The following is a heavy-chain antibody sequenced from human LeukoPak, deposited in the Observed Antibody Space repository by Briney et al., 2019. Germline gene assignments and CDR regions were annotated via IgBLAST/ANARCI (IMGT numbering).Heavy chain of an antibody. CDR2: ITSDGSTT. Sequence: GGSLRLSCVGSGFSLSDYWMHWVRQTPGKGLMWVSRITSDGSTTWCADSVKGRFTVSRDNAKNTLFLEMNSLRDEDTAVYYCAGDYIWGRLFWGQGTLVTVSS. CDR1: GFSLSDYW. V-gene: IGHV3-74*01. J-gene: IGHJ4*01. CDR3: AGDYIWGRLF. D-gene: IGHD3-16*01.